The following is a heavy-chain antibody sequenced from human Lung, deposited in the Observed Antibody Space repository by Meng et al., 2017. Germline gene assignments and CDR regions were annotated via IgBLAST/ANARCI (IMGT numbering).Heavy chain of an antibody. CDR1: GGSFSTHT. V-gene: IGHV1-69*13. CDR2: LIAVFDKT. CDR3: ARGRRNEPLFDY. Sequence: QVQLVQSGAEGKKRGASVKVACKTSGGSFSTHTFSWVRQAPGQGLEWMGGLIAVFDKTKAAPRFQDRVTFTADESTSTAYMELSSLTFDDTAVYFCARGRRNEPLFDYWGQGTLVTVSS. J-gene: IGHJ4*02. D-gene: IGHD1-14*01.